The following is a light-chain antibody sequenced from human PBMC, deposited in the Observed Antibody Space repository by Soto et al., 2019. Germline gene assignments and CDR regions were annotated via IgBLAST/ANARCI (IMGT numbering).Light chain of an antibody. J-gene: IGLJ2*01. Sequence: QSVLTQPPSVSGAPGQRVTISCTGSSSNIGAGYDVHWYQQLPGTAPKLLIYGNSNRPSGVPDRFSGSKSGTSASLAITGLQAEDEADYYCQSYDSSPVFGGGPKLTVL. V-gene: IGLV1-40*01. CDR1: SSNIGAGYD. CDR3: QSYDSSPV. CDR2: GNS.